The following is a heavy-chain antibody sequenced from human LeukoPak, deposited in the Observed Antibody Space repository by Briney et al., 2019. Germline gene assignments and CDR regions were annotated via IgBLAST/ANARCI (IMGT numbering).Heavy chain of an antibody. D-gene: IGHD3-22*01. CDR1: GFTFSSYC. CDR2: ISSSRSYI. Sequence: PGGSLRLSCAASGFTFSSYCMNWVRQAPGKGLEWVSLISSSRSYIYYADSVKGRFTISRDNAKNSLYLQMNSLRAEDTAVYYCARLSSGDAFDIWGQGTMVTVSS. V-gene: IGHV3-21*01. J-gene: IGHJ3*02. CDR3: ARLSSGDAFDI.